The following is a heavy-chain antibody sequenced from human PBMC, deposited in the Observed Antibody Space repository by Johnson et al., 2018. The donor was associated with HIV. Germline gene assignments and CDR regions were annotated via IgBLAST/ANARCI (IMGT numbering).Heavy chain of an antibody. CDR3: TTDRLGANDAFDI. CDR2: IKSKTDGGTT. Sequence: VQLVESGGGLVQPGGSLRLSCAASGFTFSNAWMSWVRQAPGKGLEWVGRIKSKTDGGTTDYAAPVKGRFTISRDDSKNTLYLQMNSLKTEGPAVCYCTTDRLGANDAFDIWGQGTMVTVSS. J-gene: IGHJ3*02. CDR1: GFTFSNAW. D-gene: IGHD3-16*01. V-gene: IGHV3-15*01.